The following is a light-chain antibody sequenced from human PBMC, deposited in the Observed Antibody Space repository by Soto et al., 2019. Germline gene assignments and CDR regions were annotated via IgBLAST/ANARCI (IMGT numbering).Light chain of an antibody. J-gene: IGKJ3*01. V-gene: IGKV3-20*01. Sequence: EIVLTQSPGTLSLSPGERATLSCRASQSINSRYLAWYQQKPGQAPRLLIYAASSRATGIPDRFSGSESGTDFTLTISRLEPEDFAVYYYQHFGSSPGFTFGPGTKVDIK. CDR3: QHFGSSPGFT. CDR2: AAS. CDR1: QSINSRY.